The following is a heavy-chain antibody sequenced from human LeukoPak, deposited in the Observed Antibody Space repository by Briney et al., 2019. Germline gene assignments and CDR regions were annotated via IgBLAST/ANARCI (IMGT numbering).Heavy chain of an antibody. V-gene: IGHV4-34*01. CDR2: INHSGSTS. CDR1: GESFSGYF. J-gene: IGHJ4*02. D-gene: IGHD5-12*01. Sequence: PSETLSLTCAVYGESFSGYFWNWIRQPPGKGLEWIGEINHSGSTSNHNPSLKSRVTMSVDTSKNQFSLKLSSVTAADTAVYHCARKSGYARDYWGQGNLVTVSS. CDR3: ARKSGYARDY.